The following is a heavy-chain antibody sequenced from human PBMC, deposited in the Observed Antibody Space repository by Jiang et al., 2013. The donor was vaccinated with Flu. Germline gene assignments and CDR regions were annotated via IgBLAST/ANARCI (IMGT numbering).Heavy chain of an antibody. D-gene: IGHD5-12*01. CDR3: ARAQKYSGFELPYFDY. V-gene: IGHV4-39*07. CDR2: IYYSGST. Sequence: PGLVKPSETLSLTCTVSGGSVTSDTYYWVWIRQPPGKGLEWIGSIYYSGSTYYNPSLKSRVTMSVDTSKNQFSLKLTSVTAADTAVFFCARAQKYSGFELPYFDYWGQGSLVTVSS. CDR1: GGSVTSDTYY. J-gene: IGHJ4*02.